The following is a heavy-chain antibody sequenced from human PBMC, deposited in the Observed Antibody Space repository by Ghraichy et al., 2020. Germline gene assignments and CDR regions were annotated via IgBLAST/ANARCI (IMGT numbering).Heavy chain of an antibody. J-gene: IGHJ5*02. CDR3: TRDYSDSSGYFNWFDP. V-gene: IGHV1-2*02. CDR1: GYTITDSY. D-gene: IGHD3-22*01. Sequence: ASVKVSCKASGYTITDSYIHWVRQAPGQGLEWMGWINPNGGGTNNAQKFQGRVTMTRDTSINTAYMELSRLTSDDTAVYYCTRDYSDSSGYFNWFDPWGQRTLVTVSS. CDR2: INPNGGGT.